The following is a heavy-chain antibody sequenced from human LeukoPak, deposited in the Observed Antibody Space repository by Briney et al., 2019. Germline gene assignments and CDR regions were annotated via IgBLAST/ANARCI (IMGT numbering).Heavy chain of an antibody. V-gene: IGHV3-7*01. Sequence: GGSLRLSCAASGFTFSSSWMTWVRQAPGKGLEWVANIKPDGSDKYYVDSVKGRFTISRDNTKNSLSLQMNSLRAEDTAVYYCARDSGYCSGGSCHARAFDYWGQGILVTVSS. CDR1: GFTFSSSW. CDR3: ARDSGYCSGGSCHARAFDY. CDR2: IKPDGSDK. D-gene: IGHD2-15*01. J-gene: IGHJ4*02.